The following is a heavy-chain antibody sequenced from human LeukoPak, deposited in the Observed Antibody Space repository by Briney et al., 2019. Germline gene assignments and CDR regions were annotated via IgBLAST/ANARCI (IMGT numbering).Heavy chain of an antibody. CDR3: ARDERRYCSDSSCYPGDY. Sequence: GKSLRLSCAASGFTFSSYAMKWVRQAPGKGLEWVSAISRTSAYIYYSDSVKGRFTISRDNAKNSVYLQIDSLRAEDTAVYYCARDERRYCSDSSCYPGDYWGQGTLVTVSS. CDR1: GFTFSSYA. V-gene: IGHV3-21*01. D-gene: IGHD2-2*01. CDR2: ISRTSAYI. J-gene: IGHJ4*02.